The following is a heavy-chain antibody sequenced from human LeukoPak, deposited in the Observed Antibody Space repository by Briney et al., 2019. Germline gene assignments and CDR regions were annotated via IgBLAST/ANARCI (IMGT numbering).Heavy chain of an antibody. J-gene: IGHJ4*02. D-gene: IGHD4-17*01. V-gene: IGHV3-33*01. CDR3: ASGLTTVTTYDGAPFDY. CDR2: IWYDGSNK. Sequence: GGSLRLSCAASGFTFSSHGMHWVRQAPGKGLEWVAVIWYDGSNKYYADSVKGRFTISRDNSKNTLYLQMNSLRAEDTAVYYCASGLTTVTTYDGAPFDYWGQGTLVTVSS. CDR1: GFTFSSHG.